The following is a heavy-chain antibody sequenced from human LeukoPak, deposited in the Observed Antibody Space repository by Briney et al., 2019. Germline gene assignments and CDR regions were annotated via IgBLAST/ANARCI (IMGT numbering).Heavy chain of an antibody. D-gene: IGHD6-6*01. CDR2: ISAYNGNT. Sequence: ASVKVSCKASGYTFTRYGISWVRQTPGQGLGWMGWISAYNGNTNYAQKLQGRVTMTTDTSTSTAYMELRSLRSDDTAVYYCARAIAARPWYFDYWGQGTLVTVSS. CDR3: ARAIAARPWYFDY. V-gene: IGHV1-18*01. CDR1: GYTFTRYG. J-gene: IGHJ4*02.